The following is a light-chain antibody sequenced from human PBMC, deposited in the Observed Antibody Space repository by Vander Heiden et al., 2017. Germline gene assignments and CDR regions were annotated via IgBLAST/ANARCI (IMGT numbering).Light chain of an antibody. Sequence: QSVLTQPPSASGTPGQRVTISCSGSSSNIGSNYVYWYQQLPGTDPKLLIYRNHQRPSGVPDRFSGSKSGTSASLAISGLRSEDEADYYCAAWDDSLSVVFGGGTKLTVL. CDR2: RNH. J-gene: IGLJ2*01. CDR3: AAWDDSLSVV. V-gene: IGLV1-47*01. CDR1: SSNIGSNY.